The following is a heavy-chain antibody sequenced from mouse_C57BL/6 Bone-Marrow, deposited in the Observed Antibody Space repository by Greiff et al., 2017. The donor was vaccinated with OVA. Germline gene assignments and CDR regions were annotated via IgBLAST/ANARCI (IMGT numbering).Heavy chain of an antibody. CDR3: ARQDGSSSFDY. V-gene: IGHV5-12*01. Sequence: EVMLVESGGGLVQPGGSLKLSCAASGFTFSDYYMYWVRQTPEKRLEWVAYISNGGGSTYYPDTVKGRFTISRDNAKNTLYLKMSRLKSEDTAMYYCARQDGSSSFDYWGQGTTLTVSS. CDR2: ISNGGGST. CDR1: GFTFSDYY. D-gene: IGHD1-1*01. J-gene: IGHJ2*01.